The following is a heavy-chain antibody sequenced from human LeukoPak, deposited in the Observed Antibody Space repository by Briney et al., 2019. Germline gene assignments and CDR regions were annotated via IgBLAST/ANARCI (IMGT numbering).Heavy chain of an antibody. J-gene: IGHJ4*02. V-gene: IGHV1-8*01. D-gene: IGHD4-17*01. CDR1: GYTFTSYD. CDR2: MNPNSGNT. CDR3: AVVTTVNLQWRDY. Sequence: ASVKVSCKSSGYTFTSYDINWVRQATGQGLEGMGWMNPNSGNTGYAQKFQGRVTMTRNTSISTAYMELSSLRSEDTAVYYCAVVTTVNLQWRDYWGQGTLVTVSS.